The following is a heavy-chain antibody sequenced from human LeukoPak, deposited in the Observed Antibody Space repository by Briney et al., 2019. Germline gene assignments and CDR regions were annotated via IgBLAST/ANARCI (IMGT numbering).Heavy chain of an antibody. J-gene: IGHJ6*03. D-gene: IGHD2-2*02. CDR1: GFTFSSYG. CDR2: IWYDGSNK. V-gene: IGHV3-33*01. Sequence: GRSLRLSCAASGFTFSSYGMHWVRQASGKGLEWVAVIWYDGSNKYYADSVKGRFTISRDNSKNTLYLQMNSLRAEDTAVYYCARVRLGYCSSTSCYTRHYYYYMDVWGKGTTVTVSS. CDR3: ARVRLGYCSSTSCYTRHYYYYMDV.